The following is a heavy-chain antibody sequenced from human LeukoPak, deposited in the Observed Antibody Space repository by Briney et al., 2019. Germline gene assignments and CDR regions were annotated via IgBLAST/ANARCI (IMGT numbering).Heavy chain of an antibody. V-gene: IGHV1-69*13. Sequence: ASVKVSCKASGGTFSSYAISWVRQAPGQGLEWMGGIIPIFGTANYAQKFQGRVTITADESPSTAYMELSSLRSEDTAVYYCARGVINGGGDCYFDYWGQGTLVTVSS. CDR2: IIPIFGTA. D-gene: IGHD2-21*02. J-gene: IGHJ4*02. CDR1: GGTFSSYA. CDR3: ARGVINGGGDCYFDY.